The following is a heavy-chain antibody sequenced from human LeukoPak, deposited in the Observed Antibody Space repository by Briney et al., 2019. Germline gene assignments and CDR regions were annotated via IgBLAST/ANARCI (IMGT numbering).Heavy chain of an antibody. CDR1: GYTFTSYG. CDR2: ISAYNGHT. J-gene: IGHJ6*02. CDR3: ARVEQQLPSDGMDV. D-gene: IGHD6-13*01. V-gene: IGHV1-18*01. Sequence: ASVKVSCKASGYTFTSYGISWVRQAPGQGLEWMGWISAYNGHTNYAQKFQGRVTMTRDTSISTAYMELSRLRSDDTAVYYCARVEQQLPSDGMDVWGQGTTVTVSS.